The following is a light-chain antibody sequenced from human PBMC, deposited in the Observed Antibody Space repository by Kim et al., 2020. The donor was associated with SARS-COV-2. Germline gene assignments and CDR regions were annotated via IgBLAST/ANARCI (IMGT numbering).Light chain of an antibody. CDR1: QSLLYSSNKKNY. V-gene: IGKV4-1*01. CDR2: WAS. CDR3: QQYYRSPPS. Sequence: DIVMTQSPDSLAVSLGERATINCKSSQSLLYSSNKKNYLSWYQHKPGQTPKLLIYWASSRESGVPDRFIGSGSGTDFTLTISSLQAEDVAVYYCQQYYRSPPSFGQGTKLEI. J-gene: IGKJ2*03.